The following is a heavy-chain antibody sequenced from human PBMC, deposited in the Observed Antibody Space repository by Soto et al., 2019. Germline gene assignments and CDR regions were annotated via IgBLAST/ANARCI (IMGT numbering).Heavy chain of an antibody. CDR2: INPATGAA. V-gene: IGHV1-2*02. CDR3: ARGGGVGVAGSAAFDM. J-gene: IGHJ3*02. CDR1: GYPVTAYY. D-gene: IGHD3-3*01. Sequence: QLHLVQSGAVVKKPRASVTVSCSASGYPVTAYYMHWVRQAPGRGLEWMGGINPATGAAKYTQTCQGRVTMTRDTSTSTVFMELSGLTSEDTAVFYCARGGGVGVAGSAAFDMWGQGTVVTVSS.